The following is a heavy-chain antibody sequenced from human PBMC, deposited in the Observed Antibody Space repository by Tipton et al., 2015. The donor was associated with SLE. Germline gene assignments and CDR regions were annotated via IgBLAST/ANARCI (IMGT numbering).Heavy chain of an antibody. Sequence: TLSLTCTVSGGSISSYYWSWIRQPAGKGLEWIGRIYTSGSTNYNPSLKSRVTMSVDTSKNQFSLKLSSVTAADTAVYYCATGVGTARYYYYYMDVWGKGTTVTVSS. CDR2: IYTSGST. CDR3: ATGVGTARYYYYYMDV. D-gene: IGHD1-7*01. J-gene: IGHJ6*03. CDR1: GGSISSYY. V-gene: IGHV4-4*07.